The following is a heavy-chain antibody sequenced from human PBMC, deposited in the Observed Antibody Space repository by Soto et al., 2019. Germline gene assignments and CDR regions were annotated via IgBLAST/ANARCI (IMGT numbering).Heavy chain of an antibody. CDR3: AREIAAGYFDY. V-gene: IGHV4-61*01. CDR1: GGSVSSGSYY. D-gene: IGHD6-13*01. J-gene: IGHJ4*02. CDR2: IYYSGST. Sequence: SETLSLTCTVSGGSVSSGSYYWSWIRQPPGKGLEWIGYIYYSGSTNYTPSLKSRVTISVDTSKNQFSLKLSAVTAADTAVYYCAREIAAGYFDYWGQGTLVTVSS.